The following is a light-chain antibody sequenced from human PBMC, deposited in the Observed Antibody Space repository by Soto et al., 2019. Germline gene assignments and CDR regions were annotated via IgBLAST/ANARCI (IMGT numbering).Light chain of an antibody. V-gene: IGKV1-39*01. CDR1: QSISSY. Sequence: DIQMTQSPSSLSASVGDRVTITCRASQSISSYLNWYQQKPGKAPKLLIYAASSLQSGVPSRFSGSGSGTDFTLTISSLQPEDSATYDCQQSYSTPPWTFGQGTKVEIK. CDR2: AAS. CDR3: QQSYSTPPWT. J-gene: IGKJ1*01.